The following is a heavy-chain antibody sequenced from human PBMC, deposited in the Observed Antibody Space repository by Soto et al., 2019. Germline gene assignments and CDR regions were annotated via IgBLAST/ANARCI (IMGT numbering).Heavy chain of an antibody. Sequence: ASVKVSCKASGYTFTSYDINWVRQATGQGLEWMGWMNPNSGNTGYAQKFQGRVTMTRNTSISTAYMELSSLRSEDTAVYYCARVSIAAAGTNYYYYYGMDVWGQGTTVTVSS. V-gene: IGHV1-8*01. CDR1: GYTFTSYD. CDR2: MNPNSGNT. CDR3: ARVSIAAAGTNYYYYYGMDV. J-gene: IGHJ6*02. D-gene: IGHD6-13*01.